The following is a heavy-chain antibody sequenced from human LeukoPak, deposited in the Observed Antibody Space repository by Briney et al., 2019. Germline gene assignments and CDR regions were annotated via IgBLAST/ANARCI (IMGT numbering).Heavy chain of an antibody. J-gene: IGHJ4*02. CDR1: GGSISSGGYY. V-gene: IGHV4-31*03. D-gene: IGHD1-1*01. Sequence: SETLSLTCTVSGGSISSGGYYWSWIRQHPGKGLEWIGYIYYCGSTYYNPSLKSRVTISLDTSKNQFSLKLSSVTAADTAVYYCAGRGAYSFDYWGQGTLVTVSS. CDR2: IYYCGST. CDR3: AGRGAYSFDY.